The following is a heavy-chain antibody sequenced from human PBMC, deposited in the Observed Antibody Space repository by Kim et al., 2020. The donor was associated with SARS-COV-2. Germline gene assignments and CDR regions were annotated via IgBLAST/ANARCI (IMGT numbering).Heavy chain of an antibody. Sequence: GGSLRLSCAASGFTFSSYAMSWVRQAPGKGLEWVSVIYSGGSSTYYADSVKGRFTISRDNSKNTLYLQMNSLRAEDTAVYYCAKADSSGYSVQYYFDYWGQGTLVTVSS. V-gene: IGHV3-23*03. D-gene: IGHD3-22*01. CDR3: AKADSSGYSVQYYFDY. CDR1: GFTFSSYA. J-gene: IGHJ4*02. CDR2: IYSGGSST.